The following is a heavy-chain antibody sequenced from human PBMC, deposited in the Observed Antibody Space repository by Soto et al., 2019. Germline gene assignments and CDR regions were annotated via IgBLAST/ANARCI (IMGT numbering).Heavy chain of an antibody. CDR2: IIPIFGTA. CDR3: ARASHCGGDCYAFDY. Sequence: SVKVSCKASGGTFSSYAISWVRQAPGQGLEWMGGIIPIFGTANYAQKFQGRVTITADESTSTAYMELSSLRSEDTAVYYCARASHCGGDCYAFDYWGQGTLVTVSS. D-gene: IGHD2-21*02. J-gene: IGHJ4*02. CDR1: GGTFSSYA. V-gene: IGHV1-69*13.